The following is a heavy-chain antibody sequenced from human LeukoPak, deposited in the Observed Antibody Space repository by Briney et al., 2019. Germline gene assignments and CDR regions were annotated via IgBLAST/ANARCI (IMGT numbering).Heavy chain of an antibody. CDR2: IYTSGST. CDR1: GGSISSYY. J-gene: IGHJ5*02. CDR3: ARWNYDFWSGYYRDWFDP. Sequence: SETLSLTCTVSGGSISSYYWSWIRQPPGKGLEWIGYIYTSGSTNYNPSLKSRVTISVDTSKNQFSLKLSSVTAADTAVYYCARWNYDFWSGYYRDWFDPWGQGTLVTVSS. V-gene: IGHV4-4*09. D-gene: IGHD3-3*01.